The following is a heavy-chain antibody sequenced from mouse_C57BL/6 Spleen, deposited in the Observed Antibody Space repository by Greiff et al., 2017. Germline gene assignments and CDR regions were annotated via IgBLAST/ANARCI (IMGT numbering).Heavy chain of an antibody. CDR3: ARGGLDSSGYRDY. D-gene: IGHD3-2*02. J-gene: IGHJ2*01. Sequence: VQLQQPGAELVRPGSSVKLSCKASGYTFTSYWMHWVKQRPIQGLEWIGNIDPSDSETHYNQKFKDKATLTVDKSSSTAYMQLSSLTSEDSAVYYCARGGLDSSGYRDYWGQGTTLTVSS. V-gene: IGHV1-52*01. CDR1: GYTFTSYW. CDR2: IDPSDSET.